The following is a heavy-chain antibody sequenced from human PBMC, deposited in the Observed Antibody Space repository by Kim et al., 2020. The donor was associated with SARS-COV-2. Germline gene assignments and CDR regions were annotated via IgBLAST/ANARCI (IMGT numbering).Heavy chain of an antibody. V-gene: IGHV3-23*01. CDR1: GFTFSSYA. J-gene: IGHJ4*02. CDR3: AKKFTRGSGTLSWRTPFDY. D-gene: IGHD3-10*01. Sequence: GGSLRLSCAASGFTFSSYAMSWVRQAPGKGLEWVSAISGSGGSTYYADSVKGRFTISRDNSKNTLYLQMNSLRAEDTAVYYCAKKFTRGSGTLSWRTPFDYWGQGTLVTVSS. CDR2: ISGSGGST.